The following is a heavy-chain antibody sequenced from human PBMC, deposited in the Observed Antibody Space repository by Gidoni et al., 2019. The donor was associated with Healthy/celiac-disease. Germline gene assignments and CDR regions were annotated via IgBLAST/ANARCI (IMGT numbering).Heavy chain of an antibody. Sequence: EVQLLESGGGLVQPGGSLSLSCAASGFTFSSYAMSWVRQAPGKGLEWVSAISGSGGSTYYADSVKGRFTISRDNSKNTLYLQMNSLRAEDTAVYYCAKSRLIGSGYATSDYWGQGTLVTVSS. CDR2: ISGSGGST. CDR3: AKSRLIGSGYATSDY. V-gene: IGHV3-23*01. CDR1: GFTFSSYA. J-gene: IGHJ4*02. D-gene: IGHD5-12*01.